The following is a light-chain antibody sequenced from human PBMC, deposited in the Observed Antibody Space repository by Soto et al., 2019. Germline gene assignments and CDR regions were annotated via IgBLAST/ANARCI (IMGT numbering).Light chain of an antibody. V-gene: IGKV3-15*01. CDR2: GTS. CDR3: HKYNFWPS. Sequence: EIVLTQSPATLSSFPGDRVTLSCRASQSVSSYLAWYQQKPGQSPRLLIYGTSTRATGVPARFSGSGSGTEFTTRISSLQSADFAVYYSHKYNFWPSFGKGTKVDIK. J-gene: IGKJ1*01. CDR1: QSVSSY.